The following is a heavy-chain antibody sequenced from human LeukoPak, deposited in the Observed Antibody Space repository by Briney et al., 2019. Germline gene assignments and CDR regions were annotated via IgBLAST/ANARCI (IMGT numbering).Heavy chain of an antibody. CDR1: GFTFSSYA. CDR3: ARGHYSDYQRLDY. Sequence: GGSLRLSCAASGFTFSSYAMHWVRQAPGKGLEWVAVISYDGSNKYYADSVKGRFTISRDNAENSVFLQMNSLSDEDTAVYYCARGHYSDYQRLDYRGQGTLVTVAS. CDR2: ISYDGSNK. D-gene: IGHD4-11*01. J-gene: IGHJ4*02. V-gene: IGHV3-30-3*01.